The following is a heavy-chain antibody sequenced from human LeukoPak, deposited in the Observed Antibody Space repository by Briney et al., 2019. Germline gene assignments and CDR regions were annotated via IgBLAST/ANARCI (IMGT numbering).Heavy chain of an antibody. CDR3: ARDDDYVWGSYKHFFDY. V-gene: IGHV3-33*01. CDR2: IWYGGSNK. Sequence: GGSLRLSCAASGFTFSSYGMHWVRQAPGKGLEWVAVIWYGGSNKYYADSVKGRFTISRDDSKNTLYLQMNSLRAEDTAVYYCARDDDYVWGSYKHFFDYWGQGTLVTVSS. D-gene: IGHD3-16*01. J-gene: IGHJ4*02. CDR1: GFTFSSYG.